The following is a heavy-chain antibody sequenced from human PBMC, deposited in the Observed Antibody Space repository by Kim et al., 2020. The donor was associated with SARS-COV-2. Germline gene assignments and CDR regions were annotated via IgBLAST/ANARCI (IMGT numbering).Heavy chain of an antibody. D-gene: IGHD6-13*01. Sequence: GGSLRLSCAASGFTFSDFAFHWVRQAPGKGLEWVAVISDDANNKYDAESVKGRFTISRDNSKNTLYLQMNSLRAEDTAVYYCARGGYSSSWSIGEAFDFWGQRTMVTVSS. CDR1: GFTFSDFA. V-gene: IGHV3-30*04. CDR3: ARGGYSSSWSIGEAFDF. CDR2: ISDDANNK. J-gene: IGHJ3*01.